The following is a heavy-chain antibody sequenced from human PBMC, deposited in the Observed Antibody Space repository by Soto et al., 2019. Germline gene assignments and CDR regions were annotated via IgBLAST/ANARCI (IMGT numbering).Heavy chain of an antibody. CDR3: ASGATVTTSDYYYGMDV. D-gene: IGHD4-17*01. CDR1: GYTFTSYG. Sequence: ASVKVSCKASGYTFTSYGISWVRQAPGQGLEWMGWISAYNGNTNYAQKLQGRVTMTTDTSTSTAYMELSSLRSEDTAVYYCASGATVTTSDYYYGMDVWGQGTTVTVSS. V-gene: IGHV1-18*04. J-gene: IGHJ6*02. CDR2: ISAYNGNT.